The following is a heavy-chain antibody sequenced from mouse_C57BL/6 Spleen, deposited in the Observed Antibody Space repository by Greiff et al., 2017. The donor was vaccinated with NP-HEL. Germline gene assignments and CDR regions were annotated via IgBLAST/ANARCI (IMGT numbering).Heavy chain of an antibody. J-gene: IGHJ3*01. D-gene: IGHD2-4*01. V-gene: IGHV1-55*01. CDR3: ARGLSRSAY. CDR2: IYPGSGST. CDR1: GYTFTSYW. Sequence: QVQLQQPGAELVKPGASVKMSCKASGYTFTSYWITWVKQRPGQGLEWMGDIYPGSGSTKYNEKLKSKATLTVNTSSSTAYMQLSRLTSEDPAVYYCARGLSRSAYWGQGTLVTVSA.